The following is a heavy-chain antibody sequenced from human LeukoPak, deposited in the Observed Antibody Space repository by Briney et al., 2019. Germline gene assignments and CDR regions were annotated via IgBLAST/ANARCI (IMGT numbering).Heavy chain of an antibody. J-gene: IGHJ4*02. Sequence: GGSLRLSCAASGFTFSCYAMNWVRQAPGKGLEWVSTISGDGGDTHYADSVRGRFTISRANSKNTLFLQMNSLRAEDTAVYYCAKEPITVAGNELGYWGQGTLVTVSS. CDR1: GFTFSCYA. CDR2: ISGDGGDT. V-gene: IGHV3-23*01. CDR3: AKEPITVAGNELGY. D-gene: IGHD6-19*01.